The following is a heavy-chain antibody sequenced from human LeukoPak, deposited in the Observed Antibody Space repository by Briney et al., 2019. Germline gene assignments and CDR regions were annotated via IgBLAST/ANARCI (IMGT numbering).Heavy chain of an antibody. D-gene: IGHD2-15*01. J-gene: IGHJ4*02. V-gene: IGHV4-39*01. CDR3: ARSWVVAARALFDY. Sequence: PSETLSLTCTVSGGSISSSSYYWGWIRQPPGKGLEWIGSIYYSGSTYYNPSLKSRVTISVDTSKNQFSLKLSSVTAADTAVYHCARSWVVAARALFDYWGQGTLVTVSS. CDR1: GGSISSSSYY. CDR2: IYYSGST.